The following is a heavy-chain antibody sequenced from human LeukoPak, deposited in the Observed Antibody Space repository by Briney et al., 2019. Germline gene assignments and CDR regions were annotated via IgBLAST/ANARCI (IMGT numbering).Heavy chain of an antibody. J-gene: IGHJ3*02. CDR3: AREGVLTGTTSAFDI. CDR2: INHSGST. CDR1: GGSISSYY. V-gene: IGHV4-34*01. D-gene: IGHD1-7*01. Sequence: SETLSLTCTVSGGSISSYYWSWIRQPPRKGLEWIGEINHSGSTNYNPSLKSRVIVSVDTSKNQFSLKLSSVTAADTAVYYCAREGVLTGTTSAFDIWGQGTMVTVSS.